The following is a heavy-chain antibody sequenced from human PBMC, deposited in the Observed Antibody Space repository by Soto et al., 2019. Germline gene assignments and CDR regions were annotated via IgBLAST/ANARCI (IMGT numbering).Heavy chain of an antibody. Sequence: GGSLRLSCAASGFTFSSYAMSWVRQAPGKGLEWVSAISGSGGSTYYADSVKGRFTISRDNSKNTLYLQMNSLRAEDTAVYYCAKDRKRWLQSNWFDPWGQGTLVTVSS. CDR2: ISGSGGST. CDR3: AKDRKRWLQSNWFDP. V-gene: IGHV3-23*01. J-gene: IGHJ5*02. D-gene: IGHD5-12*01. CDR1: GFTFSSYA.